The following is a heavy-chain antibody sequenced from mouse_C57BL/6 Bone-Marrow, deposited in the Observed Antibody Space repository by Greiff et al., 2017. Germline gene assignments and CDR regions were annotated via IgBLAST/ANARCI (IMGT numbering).Heavy chain of an antibody. V-gene: IGHV1-58*01. CDR1: GYTFTSYG. Sequence: EVQGVESGAELVRPGSSVKMSCKTSGYTFTSYGINWVKQRPGKGLEWIGYIYIGNGYTEYNEKFKGKATLTADTSSSTAYMQLSSLTSEDSAIYFCASSSMVTTEYFFDYWGQGTTLTVSS. CDR3: ASSSMVTTEYFFDY. CDR2: IYIGNGYT. D-gene: IGHD2-2*01. J-gene: IGHJ2*01.